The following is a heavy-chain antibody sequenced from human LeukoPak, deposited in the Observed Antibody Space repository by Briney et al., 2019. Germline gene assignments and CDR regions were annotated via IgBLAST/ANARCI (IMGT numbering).Heavy chain of an antibody. J-gene: IGHJ4*02. Sequence: GGSLRLSCAASGITVSSSYMSWVRQAPGKGPEWVSVIFSGGSTYYADSVMGRFTISRDNSKNTLYLQMNSLRAEDTAVYYCARDLPPGDGYNSLAAYWGQGTLVTVSS. CDR1: GITVSSSY. CDR3: ARDLPPGDGYNSLAAY. V-gene: IGHV3-53*01. D-gene: IGHD5-24*01. CDR2: IFSGGST.